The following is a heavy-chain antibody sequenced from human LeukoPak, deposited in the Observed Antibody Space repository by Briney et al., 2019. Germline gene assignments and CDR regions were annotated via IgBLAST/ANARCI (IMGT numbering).Heavy chain of an antibody. Sequence: ATVKVSCKASGYTFTDYYMHWVRQAPGQGLEWMGWINAKSGDTKYAQKFQARVTMTSDTSITTTYMEVSRLSSDDTAVYYCARQNTGQLDYWGQGTLVTVSP. J-gene: IGHJ4*02. CDR1: GYTFTDYY. CDR2: INAKSGDT. V-gene: IGHV1-2*02. D-gene: IGHD2-8*02. CDR3: ARQNTGQLDY.